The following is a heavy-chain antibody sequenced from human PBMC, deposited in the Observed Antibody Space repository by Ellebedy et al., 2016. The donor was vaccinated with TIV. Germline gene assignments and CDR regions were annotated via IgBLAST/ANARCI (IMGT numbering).Heavy chain of an antibody. V-gene: IGHV4-59*08. CDR1: GGSISSYY. CDR3: ARHVEMEWLLSPFYGMDV. CDR2: LYYTGST. J-gene: IGHJ6*02. Sequence: MPSETLSLTCTVSGGSISSYYWSWIRQPPRKGLEWIGFLYYTGSTTYNPSLKSRVPISVATSKNQFCLGLTSVTAADTAVYYCARHVEMEWLLSPFYGMDVWGQGTTVTVSS. D-gene: IGHD3-3*01.